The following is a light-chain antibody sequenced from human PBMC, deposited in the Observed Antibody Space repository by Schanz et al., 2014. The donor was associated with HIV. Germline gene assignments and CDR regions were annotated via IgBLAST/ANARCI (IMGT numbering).Light chain of an antibody. CDR1: QYVSSN. CDR3: LKYNSAPWT. Sequence: EIVMTQSPATLSLSPGERATLACGASQYVSSNNLAWYQHKPGQAPRLLIYGAFTRATGIPVRFSGRGSGTEFTLTISSLQPEDVATYYCLKYNSAPWTFGQGTKVEIK. J-gene: IGKJ1*01. V-gene: IGKV3-15*01. CDR2: GAF.